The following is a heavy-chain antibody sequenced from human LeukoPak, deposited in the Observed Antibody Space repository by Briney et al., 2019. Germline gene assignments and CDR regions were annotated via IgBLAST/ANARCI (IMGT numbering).Heavy chain of an antibody. Sequence: PGGSLRLSCVVSGITLSNYGMSWVRQAPGKGLEWVAGISDRGGSTYYADSVKGRFTISRDNSKNTLYLQMNSLRAEDTAVYYCAKVLYSSGWYRDAFDIWGQGTMVTVSS. CDR3: AKVLYSSGWYRDAFDI. D-gene: IGHD6-19*01. V-gene: IGHV3-23*01. CDR2: ISDRGGST. J-gene: IGHJ3*02. CDR1: GITLSNYG.